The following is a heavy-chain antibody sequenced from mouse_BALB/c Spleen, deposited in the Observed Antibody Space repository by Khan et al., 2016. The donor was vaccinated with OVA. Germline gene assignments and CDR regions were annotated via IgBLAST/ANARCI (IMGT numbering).Heavy chain of an antibody. CDR3: AREIYYDYGEFAY. Sequence: VQLKESGPGLVKPSQSLSLTCSVTGYSITSGYYWNWIRQFPGNKLEWMGYISYDGSNNYNPSLKNRISITRDTSKNQFFLKLNSVTTEDTATFYCAREIYYDYGEFAYGGQGTLVTVSA. J-gene: IGHJ3*01. CDR2: ISYDGSN. V-gene: IGHV3-6*02. CDR1: GYSITSGYY. D-gene: IGHD2-4*01.